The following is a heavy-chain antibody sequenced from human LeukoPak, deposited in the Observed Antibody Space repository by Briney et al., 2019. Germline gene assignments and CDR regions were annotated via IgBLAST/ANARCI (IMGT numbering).Heavy chain of an antibody. D-gene: IGHD3-22*01. Sequence: ASVKVSCKASGGTFSSYAISWVRQAPGQGLEWMGGIIPIFGTANYAQKFQGRVTITTDESTSTAYMELSSLRSEDTAVYYCARTGSNGYYDRLDYWGQGTLVTVSS. CDR3: ARTGSNGYYDRLDY. CDR2: IIPIFGTA. CDR1: GGTFSSYA. V-gene: IGHV1-69*05. J-gene: IGHJ4*02.